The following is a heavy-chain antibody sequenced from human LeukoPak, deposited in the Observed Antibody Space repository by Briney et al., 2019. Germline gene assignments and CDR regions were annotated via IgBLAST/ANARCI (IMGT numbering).Heavy chain of an antibody. Sequence: GGSLRLSCAASGFTFSSYGMHWVRQAPGKGLEWVAFIRYDGSNKYYADAVKGRFTISRDNSKNTLYLQMNSLRAEDTAVYYCAKDGIGSYRPDYFDYWGQGTLVTVSS. J-gene: IGHJ4*02. CDR2: IRYDGSNK. V-gene: IGHV3-30*02. CDR1: GFTFSSYG. CDR3: AKDGIGSYRPDYFDY. D-gene: IGHD1-26*01.